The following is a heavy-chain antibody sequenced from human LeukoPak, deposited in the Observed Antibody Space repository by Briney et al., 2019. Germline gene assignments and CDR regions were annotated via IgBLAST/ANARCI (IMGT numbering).Heavy chain of an antibody. CDR3: ARGIAVNHYFDY. V-gene: IGHV1-2*02. Sequence: SVKVSCKASGYTFTGYYMHWVRQAPGQGLEWMGWINPNSGGTNYAQKFQGRVTMTRDTSISTAYMELSGLRSDDTAVYYCARGIAVNHYFDYWGQGTLVTVSS. D-gene: IGHD6-19*01. CDR2: INPNSGGT. CDR1: GYTFTGYY. J-gene: IGHJ4*02.